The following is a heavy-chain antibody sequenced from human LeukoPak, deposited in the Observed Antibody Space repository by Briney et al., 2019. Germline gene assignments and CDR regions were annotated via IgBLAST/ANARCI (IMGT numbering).Heavy chain of an antibody. CDR1: GFTFSDYE. CDR3: AKARTNIAVAGSIFDY. J-gene: IGHJ4*02. D-gene: IGHD6-19*01. Sequence: GGSLRLSCAASGFTFSDYEMNWVRQAPGKGLEWVSYISTRGSTIYYADSVKGRFTISRDNAKNSLYLQMNSLRAEDTALYYCAKARTNIAVAGSIFDYWGQGTLVTVSS. CDR2: ISTRGSTI. V-gene: IGHV3-48*03.